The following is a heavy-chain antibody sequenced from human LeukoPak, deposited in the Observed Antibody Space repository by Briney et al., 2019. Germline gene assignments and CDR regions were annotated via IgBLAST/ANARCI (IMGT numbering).Heavy chain of an antibody. Sequence: SETLSLTCAVYGRSFSGYYWSWIRQPPGKGLEWIGEINHSGSTNYNPSLKSRVTISVDTSKNQFSLKLSSVTAADTAVYYCARDRGVYSYGYIRYFDYWGQGTLSPSPQ. V-gene: IGHV4-34*01. J-gene: IGHJ4*02. CDR3: ARDRGVYSYGYIRYFDY. CDR1: GRSFSGYY. CDR2: INHSGST. D-gene: IGHD5-18*01.